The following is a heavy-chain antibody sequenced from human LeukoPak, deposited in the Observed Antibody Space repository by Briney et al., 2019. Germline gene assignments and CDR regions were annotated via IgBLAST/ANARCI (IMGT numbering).Heavy chain of an antibody. Sequence: SETLSLTCTVSGGYISSSSYYWGPIRQPPGKGLEWIGSISYTGSTYYNPSLKSRVSISADTSKNQFSLKLSSVTAADTATYYCARSFGYSYGLPFDYWGQGNLVTVSS. CDR1: GGYISSSSYY. J-gene: IGHJ4*02. V-gene: IGHV4-39*01. D-gene: IGHD5-18*01. CDR3: ARSFGYSYGLPFDY. CDR2: ISYTGST.